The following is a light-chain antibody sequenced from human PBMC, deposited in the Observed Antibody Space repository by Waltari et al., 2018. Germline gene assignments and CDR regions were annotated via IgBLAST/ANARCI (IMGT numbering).Light chain of an antibody. CDR3: QSYDSSTWV. J-gene: IGLJ3*02. CDR2: EDN. V-gene: IGLV6-57*03. Sequence: NFMLTQPHPVSESPGKTVTISCPRRRGSIASNYLQWYQQRPGSAPTTVIYEDNQRPSGVPDRFSGSIDSSSNSASLTISGLKTEDEADYYCQSYDSSTWVFGGGTKLTVL. CDR1: RGSIASNY.